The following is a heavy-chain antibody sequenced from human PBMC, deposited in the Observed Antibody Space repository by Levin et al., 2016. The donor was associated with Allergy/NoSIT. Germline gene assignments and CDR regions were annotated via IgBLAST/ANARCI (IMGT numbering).Heavy chain of an antibody. V-gene: IGHV7-4-1*02. D-gene: IGHD2-2*01. J-gene: IGHJ1*01. CDR3: ARDLTTVYCSSTSCYFGYFQH. Sequence: WVRQAPGQGLEWMGWINTNTGNPTYAQGFTGRFVFSLDTSVSTAYLQISSLKAEDTAVYYCARDLTTVYCSSTSCYFGYFQHWGQGTLVTVSS. CDR2: INTNTGNP.